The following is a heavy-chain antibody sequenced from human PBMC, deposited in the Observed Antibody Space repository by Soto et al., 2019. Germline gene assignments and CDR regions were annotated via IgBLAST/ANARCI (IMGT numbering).Heavy chain of an antibody. CDR2: INPKSGST. CDR1: GYIFSDNY. CDR3: ARAREDSSGWFDY. Sequence: ASVKVSCKASGYIFSDNYIHWVRQAPGQGLEWMAWINPKSGSTNYARNFQGRVTLTRDTSISTAYMDLSRLTSDDTAVYYCARAREDSSGWFDYWGQGTLVTAPQ. V-gene: IGHV1-2*02. D-gene: IGHD6-19*01. J-gene: IGHJ4*02.